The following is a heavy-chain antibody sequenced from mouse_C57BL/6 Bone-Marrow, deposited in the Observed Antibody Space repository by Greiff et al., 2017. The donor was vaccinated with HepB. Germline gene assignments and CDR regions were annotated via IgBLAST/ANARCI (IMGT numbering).Heavy chain of an antibody. CDR3: ALTGTWYFDV. CDR2: IDPSDSYT. CDR1: GYTFTSYW. D-gene: IGHD4-1*01. Sequence: QVQLQQPGAELVRPGTSVKLSCKASGYTFTSYWMHWVKQRPGQGLEWIGVIDPSDSYTNYNQKFKGKATLTVDTSSSTAYMQLSSLTSEDSAVYYCALTGTWYFDVWGTGTTVTVSS. J-gene: IGHJ1*03. V-gene: IGHV1-59*01.